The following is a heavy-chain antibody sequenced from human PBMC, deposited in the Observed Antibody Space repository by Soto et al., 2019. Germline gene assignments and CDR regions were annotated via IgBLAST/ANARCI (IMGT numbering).Heavy chain of an antibody. Sequence: GGSLRLSCAASGLNFEKCSMNWVRQPPGKGPEWLASISPASTYIRYADSVKGRFTISRDNARNSLSLQMMSLRADDTAMYYCAADTGDIEVVPATTWGQGTLVTVSS. V-gene: IGHV3-21*04. D-gene: IGHD2-15*01. J-gene: IGHJ4*02. CDR2: ISPASTYI. CDR3: AADTGDIEVVPATT. CDR1: GLNFEKCS.